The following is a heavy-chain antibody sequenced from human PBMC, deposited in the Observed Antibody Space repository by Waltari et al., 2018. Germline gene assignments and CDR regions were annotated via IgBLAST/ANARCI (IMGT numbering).Heavy chain of an antibody. Sequence: EMVQSGAEVMKPGASLKVSCKVSRSVITEHFIHWLRQVPGQGLEWMGWVNPRGGATNFAQRYRGRISVTWDTSLSTSYLGLSGLRSDDTAIYYCAREYCGGECRLFDFWGQGTLVTVSS. V-gene: IGHV1-2*02. J-gene: IGHJ4*02. CDR1: RSVITEHF. D-gene: IGHD2-21*01. CDR2: VNPRGGAT. CDR3: AREYCGGECRLFDF.